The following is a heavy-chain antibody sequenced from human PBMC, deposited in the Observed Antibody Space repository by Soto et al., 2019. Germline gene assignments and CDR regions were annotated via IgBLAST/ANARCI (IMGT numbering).Heavy chain of an antibody. J-gene: IGHJ4*02. CDR2: IYYSGST. D-gene: IGHD6-13*01. V-gene: IGHV4-39*01. Sequence: QLQLQESGPGLVKPSETLSLTCTVSGGSISSSSYYWGWIRQPPGKGLEWIGSIYYSGSTYYHPSLKSRVTISVDTSKNQFSLKLSSVTAADTAVYYCARRQSSSWYGLWGQGTLVTVSS. CDR1: GGSISSSSYY. CDR3: ARRQSSSWYGL.